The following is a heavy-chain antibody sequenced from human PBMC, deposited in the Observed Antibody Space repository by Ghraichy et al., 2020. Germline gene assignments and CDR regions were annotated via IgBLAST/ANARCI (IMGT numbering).Heavy chain of an antibody. CDR1: GGSISSGGYS. CDR2: IYHSGST. Sequence: SETLSLTCAVSGGSISSGGYSWSWIRQPPGKGLEWIGYIYHSGSTYYNPSLKSRVTISVDRSKNQFSLKLSSVTAADTAVYYCARAHYDFWSGYNYGMDVWGQGTTVTVSS. D-gene: IGHD3-3*01. J-gene: IGHJ6*02. CDR3: ARAHYDFWSGYNYGMDV. V-gene: IGHV4-30-2*01.